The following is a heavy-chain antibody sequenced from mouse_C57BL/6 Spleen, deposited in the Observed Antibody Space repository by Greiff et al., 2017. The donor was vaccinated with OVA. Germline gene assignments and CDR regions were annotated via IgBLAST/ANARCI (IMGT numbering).Heavy chain of an antibody. J-gene: IGHJ4*01. CDR1: GYTFTSYW. CDR2: IDPSDSYT. V-gene: IGHV1-69*01. Sequence: QVQLQQPGAELVMPGASVKLSCKASGYTFTSYWMHWVKQRPGQGLEWIGEIDPSDSYTNYNQKFKGKSTLTVDKSSSTAYMQLSSLTSEDSAVYYCARGRVKGAMDYWGQGTSVTVSS. CDR3: ARGRVKGAMDY. D-gene: IGHD1-3*01.